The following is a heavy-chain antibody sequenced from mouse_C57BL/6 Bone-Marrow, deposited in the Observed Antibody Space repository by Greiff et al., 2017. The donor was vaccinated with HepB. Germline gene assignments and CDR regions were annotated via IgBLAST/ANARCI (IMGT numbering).Heavy chain of an antibody. Sequence: DVMLVESGGGLVQPGESLKLSCESNEYEFPSHDMSWVRKTPEKRLELVAAINSDGGSTYYPDTMERRFIISRDNTKKTLYLQMSSLRSEDTALYYCARSGDYPAWFAYWGQGTLVTVSA. V-gene: IGHV5-2*01. D-gene: IGHD2-4*01. CDR2: INSDGGST. CDR3: ARSGDYPAWFAY. J-gene: IGHJ3*01. CDR1: EYEFPSHD.